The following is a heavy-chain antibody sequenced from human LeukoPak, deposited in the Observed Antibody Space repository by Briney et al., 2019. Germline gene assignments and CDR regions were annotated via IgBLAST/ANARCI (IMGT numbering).Heavy chain of an antibody. J-gene: IGHJ6*02. CDR1: GFTFSSYG. CDR2: ISYDGSNK. CDR3: AKDPHDFWSGYYSFAYYYYGMDV. V-gene: IGHV3-30*18. D-gene: IGHD3-3*01. Sequence: GRSLRLSCAASGFTFSSYGMHWVRQAPGKGLEWVAVISYDGSNKYYADSVKGRFTISRDNSKNTLYLQMNSLRAEDTAVYYCAKDPHDFWSGYYSFAYYYYGMDVWGQGTTVTVSS.